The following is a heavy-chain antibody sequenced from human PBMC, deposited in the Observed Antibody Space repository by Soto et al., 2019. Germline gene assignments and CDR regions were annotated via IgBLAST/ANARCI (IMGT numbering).Heavy chain of an antibody. CDR3: AKHLSNGSPDY. CDR1: GFTFSSYA. Sequence: GGSLRLSCAASGFTFSSYAMSWVRQAPGKGLEWVSLISGSGGTYYADSVKGRFTISRDNSKNTLYLQMNSLRAEDTAVFYCAKHLSNGSPDYWGQGTLVTVSS. D-gene: IGHD2-15*01. CDR2: ISGSGGT. V-gene: IGHV3-23*01. J-gene: IGHJ4*02.